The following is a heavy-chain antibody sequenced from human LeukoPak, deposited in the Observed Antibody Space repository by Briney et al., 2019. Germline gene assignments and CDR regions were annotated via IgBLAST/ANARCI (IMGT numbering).Heavy chain of an antibody. Sequence: GGSLRLSCAASGFTFSSYAISWVRQAPGQGLEWMGGIIPIFGTANYAQKFQGRVTITADESTSTAYMELSSLRSEDTAVYYCARDTASGSPGFDPWGQGTLVTVSS. CDR3: ARDTASGSPGFDP. J-gene: IGHJ5*02. V-gene: IGHV1-69*01. CDR1: GFTFSSYA. D-gene: IGHD1-26*01. CDR2: IIPIFGTA.